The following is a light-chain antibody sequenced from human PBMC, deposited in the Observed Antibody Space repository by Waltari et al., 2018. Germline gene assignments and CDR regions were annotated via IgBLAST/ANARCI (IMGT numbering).Light chain of an antibody. CDR2: AAS. V-gene: IGKV1-39*01. CDR1: QCISSY. Sequence: DIQMTQSPSSLSASVGDSVTITCRASQCISSYLNWYQQKPGKAPKRLIYAASSLQSGVPSRVSGSGSGTDCTLTISSLQPEYFATDYCQQSYSTLSTFGQGTRLEIK. CDR3: QQSYSTLST. J-gene: IGKJ5*01.